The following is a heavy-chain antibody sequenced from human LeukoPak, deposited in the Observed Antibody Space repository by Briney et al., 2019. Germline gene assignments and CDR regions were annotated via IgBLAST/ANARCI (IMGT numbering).Heavy chain of an antibody. J-gene: IGHJ4*02. V-gene: IGHV1-2*02. Sequence: ASVKVSCKASGYTFTGYYMHWVRQAPGQGLEWMGWINPNSGGTNYARKFQGRVTMTRDTSISTAYMELSRLRSDDTAVYYCARDPYSSSWYKIDYWGQGTLVTVSS. CDR1: GYTFTGYY. CDR2: INPNSGGT. CDR3: ARDPYSSSWYKIDY. D-gene: IGHD6-13*01.